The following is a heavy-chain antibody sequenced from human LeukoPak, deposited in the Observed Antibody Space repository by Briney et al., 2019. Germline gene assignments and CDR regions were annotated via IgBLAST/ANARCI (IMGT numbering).Heavy chain of an antibody. CDR3: ARDPYSGSYGPYYYYYMDV. CDR1: GFTFNTYG. J-gene: IGHJ6*03. Sequence: GGSLRLSCAASGFTFNTYGMSWVRQAPGKGLEWVSGISGSGGSTYYADSVKGRFTISRDNAKNSLYLQMNSLRAEDAALYFCARDPYSGSYGPYYYYYMDVWGKGTTVTISS. CDR2: ISGSGGST. V-gene: IGHV3-23*01. D-gene: IGHD1-26*01.